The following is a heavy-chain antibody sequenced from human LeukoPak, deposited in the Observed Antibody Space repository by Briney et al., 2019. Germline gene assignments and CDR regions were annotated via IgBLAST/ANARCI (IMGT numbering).Heavy chain of an antibody. D-gene: IGHD2-2*01. Sequence: SETLSLTCTVSGGSISSHYWSWIRQPPGKGLEWIVYIYYSGSTNYNPSLKSRVTISVDTSKNQFSLKLSSVTAADTAVYYCARDDFYCSSTSCYYNYMDVWGKGTTVTVSS. CDR2: IYYSGST. V-gene: IGHV4-59*11. CDR3: ARDDFYCSSTSCYYNYMDV. J-gene: IGHJ6*03. CDR1: GGSISSHY.